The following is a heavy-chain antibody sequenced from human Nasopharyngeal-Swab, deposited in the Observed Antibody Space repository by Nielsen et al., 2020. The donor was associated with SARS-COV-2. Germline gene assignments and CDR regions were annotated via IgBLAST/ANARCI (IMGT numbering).Heavy chain of an antibody. V-gene: IGHV1-58*01. Sequence: SVKVSCKASGFTFTSSAVQWVRQARGQRLEWIGWTVVGSGNTNYAQKFQERVTITRDMSTSTAYMELSSLRSEDTAVYYCAADQGVQGARGDYWGQGTLVTVSS. CDR3: AADQGVQGARGDY. CDR1: GFTFTSSA. J-gene: IGHJ4*02. D-gene: IGHD3-10*01. CDR2: TVVGSGNT.